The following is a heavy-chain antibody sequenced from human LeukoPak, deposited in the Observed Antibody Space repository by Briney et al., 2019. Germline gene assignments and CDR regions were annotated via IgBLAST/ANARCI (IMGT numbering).Heavy chain of an antibody. CDR1: GGSISSGGYY. J-gene: IGHJ5*02. D-gene: IGHD3-10*01. Sequence: SQTLSLTCTVSGGSISSGGYYWSWIRQPAGKGLEWIGRIYTSGGTNYNPSLKSRVTISVDTSKNQFSLKLSSVTAADPAVYYCARDRPTMVRGVASGNWFDPWGQGTLVTVSS. CDR3: ARDRPTMVRGVASGNWFDP. V-gene: IGHV4-61*02. CDR2: IYTSGGT.